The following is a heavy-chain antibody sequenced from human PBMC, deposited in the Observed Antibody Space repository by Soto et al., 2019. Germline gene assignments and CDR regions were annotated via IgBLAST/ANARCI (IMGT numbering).Heavy chain of an antibody. CDR1: GGSISSGGYY. CDR2: IYYSGST. Sequence: QVQLQESGPGLVKPSQTLSLTCTVSGGSISSGGYYWSWIRQHPGKGLEWIGYIYYSGSTYYNYYSTSLKSRVTISVDTSKNQFSLKLSSVTAADTAVYYCARTPLLWGQGTLVTVSS. J-gene: IGHJ4*02. D-gene: IGHD1-26*01. V-gene: IGHV4-31*03. CDR3: ARTPLL.